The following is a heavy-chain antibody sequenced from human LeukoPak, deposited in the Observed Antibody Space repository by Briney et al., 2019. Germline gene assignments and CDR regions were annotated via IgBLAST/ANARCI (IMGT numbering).Heavy chain of an antibody. D-gene: IGHD1-26*01. J-gene: IGHJ6*02. CDR3: ARDSGSFYGMDV. V-gene: IGHV3-48*03. Sequence: PGGSLRLSCAASGFTFSSYDMNWVRQAPGKGLEWVSYISSSGTTIYYADSVKGRFTISRDNAKNSLYLQMHSLRAEDTAVYYCARDSGSFYGMDVWGQGTTVTVSS. CDR2: ISSSGTTI. CDR1: GFTFSSYD.